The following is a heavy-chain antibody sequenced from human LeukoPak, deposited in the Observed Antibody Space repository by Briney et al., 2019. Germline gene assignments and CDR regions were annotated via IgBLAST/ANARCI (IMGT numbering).Heavy chain of an antibody. Sequence: GGSLRLSCAASGFTFNNYWMNWVRRAPGKGLEWVSNIKHDGSEKYYVDSVKGRFTISRDNARKSVYLQMNSLRAEDTALYYCASGSGLEYWGQGTLVTVSS. CDR2: IKHDGSEK. CDR3: ASGSGLEY. D-gene: IGHD3-3*01. J-gene: IGHJ4*02. V-gene: IGHV3-7*01. CDR1: GFTFNNYW.